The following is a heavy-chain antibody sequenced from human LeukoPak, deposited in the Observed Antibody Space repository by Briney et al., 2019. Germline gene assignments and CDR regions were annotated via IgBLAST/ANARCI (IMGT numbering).Heavy chain of an antibody. D-gene: IGHD1-26*01. CDR2: IGAYNGNT. J-gene: IGHJ6*02. V-gene: IGHV1-18*01. Sequence: ASVKVSCKASGYTFTSYGISWVRQAPGQGLGWMGWIGAYNGNTNYAQKLQGRVTMTTDTSTSTAYMELRSLRSDDTAVYYCARDYGGSYYYGMDVWGQGTTVTVSS. CDR3: ARDYGGSYYYGMDV. CDR1: GYTFTSYG.